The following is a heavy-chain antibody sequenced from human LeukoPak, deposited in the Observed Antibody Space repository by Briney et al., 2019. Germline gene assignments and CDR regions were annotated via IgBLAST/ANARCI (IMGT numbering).Heavy chain of an antibody. CDR2: IYPGDSDT. CDR1: GYSFTSYW. CDR3: ARAHDKYNPFDY. J-gene: IGHJ4*02. Sequence: GESLKISCKGSGYSFTSYWIGWVRQMPGKGLEWMGIIYPGDSDTRYSPSFQGQVTFSADKSINTAYLQWSSLKASDTAINYCARAHDKYNPFDYWGQGTLVTVSS. D-gene: IGHD1-1*01. V-gene: IGHV5-51*01.